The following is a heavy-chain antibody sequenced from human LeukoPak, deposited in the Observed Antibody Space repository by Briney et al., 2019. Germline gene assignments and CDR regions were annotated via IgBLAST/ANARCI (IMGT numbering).Heavy chain of an antibody. J-gene: IGHJ6*03. CDR3: ARDGRAYYYGSGSLNYYYYMDV. D-gene: IGHD3-10*01. V-gene: IGHV1-18*01. CDR2: ISAYNGNT. Sequence: ASVKVSCKASGYTFTSYGISWVRQAPGQGLEWMGWISAYNGNTNYAQKLQGRVTMTTDTSTSTAYMELRSLRSDDTAVYYCARDGRAYYYGSGSLNYYYYMDVWGKGTTVTISS. CDR1: GYTFTSYG.